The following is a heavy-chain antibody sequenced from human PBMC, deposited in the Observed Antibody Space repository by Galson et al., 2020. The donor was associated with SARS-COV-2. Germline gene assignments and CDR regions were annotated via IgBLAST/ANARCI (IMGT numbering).Heavy chain of an antibody. CDR3: ARDIWWGLRLDGLEL. V-gene: IGHV3-7*05. CDR2: INEDGSDK. CDR1: GFAFSTYW. J-gene: IGHJ6*02. D-gene: IGHD3-16*01. Sequence: GGSLRLSCVASGFAFSTYWMRWVRQTPDKGLEWVANINEDGSDKKYVDSVKGRFSISRDNAKQSLYLQMDSLRAGDTAKYFCARDIWWGLRLDGLELWGQGTTVTVSS.